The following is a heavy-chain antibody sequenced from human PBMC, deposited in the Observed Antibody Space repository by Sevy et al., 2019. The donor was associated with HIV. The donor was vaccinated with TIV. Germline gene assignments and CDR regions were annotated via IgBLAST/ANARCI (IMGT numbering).Heavy chain of an antibody. D-gene: IGHD5-12*01. CDR3: ARAATIRDRTRGYYFDY. CDR1: GYTFTSYA. J-gene: IGHJ4*02. Sequence: ASVKVSCKASGYTFTSYAMHWVRQAPGQRLEWMGWINAGNGNTKYSQKFQGRVTITRDTSASTAYMDLSSLRSEDTAVYYCARAATIRDRTRGYYFDYWGQGTLVTVSS. CDR2: INAGNGNT. V-gene: IGHV1-3*01.